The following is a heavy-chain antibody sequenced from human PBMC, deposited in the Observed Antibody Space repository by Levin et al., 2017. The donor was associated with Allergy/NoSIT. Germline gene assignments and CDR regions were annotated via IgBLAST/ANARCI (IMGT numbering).Heavy chain of an antibody. CDR1: DVSLGDSGYY. J-gene: IGHJ4*02. Sequence: SQTLSLTCTVSDVSLGDSGYYWAWIRQPPGRGLEWVGSVYFGGTTYYNPSLKSRVTISADTSNNHFSLKLTSVTAADTAVYYCARRDLIPEPVWGQGTLVTVSS. D-gene: IGHD3-16*01. CDR2: VYFGGTT. CDR3: ARRDLIPEPV. V-gene: IGHV4-39*02.